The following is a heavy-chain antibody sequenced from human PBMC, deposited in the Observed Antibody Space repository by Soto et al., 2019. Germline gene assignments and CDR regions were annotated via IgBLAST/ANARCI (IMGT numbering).Heavy chain of an antibody. CDR3: ASGGWGSSWYEGGSRIDY. CDR2: IGAAGDT. J-gene: IGHJ4*02. Sequence: EVQLVESGGGLVQPGGSLRLSCAASRFTFSSYDMHWVRQVTGKGLEWVSAIGAAGDTYYPDSVKGRFTISRENAKNSLYLQMNSRRAEDTAVYYCASGGWGSSWYEGGSRIDYWGQGTLVTVSS. D-gene: IGHD6-13*01. V-gene: IGHV3-13*01. CDR1: RFTFSSYD.